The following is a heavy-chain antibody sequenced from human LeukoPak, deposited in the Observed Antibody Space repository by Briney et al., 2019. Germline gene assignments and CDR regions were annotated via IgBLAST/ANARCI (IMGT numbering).Heavy chain of an antibody. CDR1: GSRFTSYW. D-gene: IGHD3-9*01. Sequence: GGSRRISCKGSGSRFTSYWISGARQMPGKGREGMGRIDPSDSYTNYSPSFQGHVTISADKSISTAYLQWSSLKASDTAMYYCAGDILTGSNDAFDIWGQGTMVTVSS. V-gene: IGHV5-10-1*01. J-gene: IGHJ3*02. CDR2: IDPSDSYT. CDR3: AGDILTGSNDAFDI.